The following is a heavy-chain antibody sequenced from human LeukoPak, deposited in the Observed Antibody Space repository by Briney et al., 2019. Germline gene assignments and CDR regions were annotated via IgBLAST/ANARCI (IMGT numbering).Heavy chain of an antibody. Sequence: GGSLRLSCAASGFTFSSYGMHWVRQAPGKWLEWVAFIRYDGSNKYYADSVKGRFTISRDNSKNTLYLQMNSLRAEDTAVYYCAKDRYYYDSSSYYYMDVWGKGTTVTVSS. CDR1: GFTFSSYG. CDR2: IRYDGSNK. J-gene: IGHJ6*03. V-gene: IGHV3-30*02. D-gene: IGHD3-22*01. CDR3: AKDRYYYDSSSYYYMDV.